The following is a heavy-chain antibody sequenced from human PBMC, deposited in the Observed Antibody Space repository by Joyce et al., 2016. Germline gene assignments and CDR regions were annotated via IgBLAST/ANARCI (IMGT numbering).Heavy chain of an antibody. CDR1: GFTFSGYW. CDR2: INEEGSKK. Sequence: EVQLVESGGGLVQPGGSLRLSCEASGFTFSGYWMTWVRQAPGKGLEWVAHINEEGSKKYYVDSVKGRFTISRDNTKNSLFLQMNSLRAEDTAVYFCAKHVIWGQGTMVTVSS. CDR3: AKHVI. V-gene: IGHV3-7*03. J-gene: IGHJ3*02.